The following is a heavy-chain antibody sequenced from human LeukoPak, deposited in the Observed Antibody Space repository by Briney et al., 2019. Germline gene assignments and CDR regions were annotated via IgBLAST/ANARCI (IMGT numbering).Heavy chain of an antibody. CDR1: GGTFSSYV. CDR3: ARAAGGGYNSHFDY. V-gene: IGHV1-69*15. J-gene: IGHJ4*02. Sequence: SVKVSFKASGGTFSSYVINWVRQAPGQGLEWMGSIIPIFGSANYAQRFQDRVTITADESTNTAHLELSSLRTQDTAVYYCARAAGGGYNSHFDYWGQGTLVTVSS. CDR2: IIPIFGSA. D-gene: IGHD5-24*01.